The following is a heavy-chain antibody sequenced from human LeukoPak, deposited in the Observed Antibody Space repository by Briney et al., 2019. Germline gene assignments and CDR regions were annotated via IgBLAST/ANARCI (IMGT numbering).Heavy chain of an antibody. Sequence: ASVKVSCKASGYSFTSYHIHWVRQAPGQGLEWMGTISPGGSTSYAQNFQGRITVTRDTSTSTVYMELSSLRSEGSEDTAIYYCARSSGDSFDYWGQGTLVTVSS. CDR2: ISPGGST. D-gene: IGHD3-22*01. J-gene: IGHJ4*02. CDR1: GYSFTSYH. V-gene: IGHV1-46*01. CDR3: ARSSGDSFDY.